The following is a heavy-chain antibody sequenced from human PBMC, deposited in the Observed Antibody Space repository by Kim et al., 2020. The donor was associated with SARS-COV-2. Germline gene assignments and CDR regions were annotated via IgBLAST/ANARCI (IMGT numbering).Heavy chain of an antibody. D-gene: IGHD3-3*01. CDR1: GFTFSSYA. V-gene: IGHV3-23*01. Sequence: GGSLRLSCAASGFTFSSYAMSWVRRAPGKGLEWVSGISGSGGSTYYADSVKGRFTISRDNSKNTLYLQVHSLRAEDTAVYYCAKDRRLYYDFWTGYDRPRDGMDVWGQGTTVTVSS. CDR2: ISGSGGST. CDR3: AKDRRLYYDFWTGYDRPRDGMDV. J-gene: IGHJ6*02.